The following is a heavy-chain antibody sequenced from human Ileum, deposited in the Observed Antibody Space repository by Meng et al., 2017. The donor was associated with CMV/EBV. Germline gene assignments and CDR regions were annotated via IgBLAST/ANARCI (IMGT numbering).Heavy chain of an antibody. J-gene: IGHJ4*02. CDR2: IYYSGST. Sequence: GSLRLSCTVSGGSISSSSYYWGWIRQPPGKGLEWIASIYYSGSTYYNPSLESRVTIPVDTSKNQFSLQLSSMTAADTAMYYCARPQCSSTACYRYYFASWGQGTLVTVSS. D-gene: IGHD2-2*01. CDR1: GGSISSSSYY. V-gene: IGHV4-39*01. CDR3: ARPQCSSTACYRYYFAS.